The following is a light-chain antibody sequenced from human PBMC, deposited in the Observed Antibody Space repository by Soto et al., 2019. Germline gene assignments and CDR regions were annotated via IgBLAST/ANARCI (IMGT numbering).Light chain of an antibody. CDR3: GSWDSSLSAYV. CDR1: SSNIGGNS. J-gene: IGLJ1*01. V-gene: IGLV1-51*01. Sequence: QSVLTQPPSVSAAPGQKVTISCPGSSSNIGGNSVSWDQHLPGTAPKLLIYDDNKRPSGIPDRFSGSKSGTSATLGITGVQTGDEADYYCGSWDSSLSAYVFGTGTKVTVL. CDR2: DDN.